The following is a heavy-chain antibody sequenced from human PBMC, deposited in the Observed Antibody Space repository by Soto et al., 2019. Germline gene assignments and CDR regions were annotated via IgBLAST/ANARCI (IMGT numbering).Heavy chain of an antibody. CDR3: AGAYGSGSYDAFDI. CDR1: GFTFSDYY. D-gene: IGHD3-10*01. Sequence: GGSLRLSCAASGFTFSDYYMSWIRQAPGKGLEWVSYISSSGSTIYYADSVKGRFTISRDNAKNSLYLQMNSLRAEDTAVYYCAGAYGSGSYDAFDIWGQGTMVTVSS. V-gene: IGHV3-11*01. CDR2: ISSSGSTI. J-gene: IGHJ3*02.